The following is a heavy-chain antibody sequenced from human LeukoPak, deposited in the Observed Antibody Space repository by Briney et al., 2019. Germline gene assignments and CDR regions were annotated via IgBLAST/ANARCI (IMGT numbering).Heavy chain of an antibody. CDR3: AVLSQYSGSYYPLDY. CDR2: INSEGSST. Sequence: GGSLRLSCAASGFTFSSYWMHWVRQAPGKGLVWVSRINSEGSSTSYADSVKGRFTISRDNAKNTLYLQMNSLRAEDTAVYYCAVLSQYSGSYYPLDYWGQGTLVTVSS. D-gene: IGHD1-26*01. J-gene: IGHJ4*02. CDR1: GFTFSSYW. V-gene: IGHV3-74*01.